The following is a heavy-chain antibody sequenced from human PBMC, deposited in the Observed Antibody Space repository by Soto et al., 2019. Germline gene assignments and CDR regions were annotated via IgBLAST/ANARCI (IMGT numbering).Heavy chain of an antibody. J-gene: IGHJ6*02. CDR3: ARWGDIVDTINGYYGMDV. CDR1: GGTFSSYA. CDR2: IIPIFGTA. Sequence: ASVKVSCKASGGTFSSYAISWVRQAPGQGLEWMGGIIPIFGTANYAQKFQGRVTITADKPTSTAYMELSSLRSEDTAVYYCARWGDIVDTINGYYGMDVWGQGTTVTVSS. D-gene: IGHD5-12*01. V-gene: IGHV1-69*06.